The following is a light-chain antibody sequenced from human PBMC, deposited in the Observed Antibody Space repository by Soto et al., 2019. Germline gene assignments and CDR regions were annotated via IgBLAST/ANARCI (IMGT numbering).Light chain of an antibody. J-gene: IGKJ1*01. V-gene: IGKV3-20*01. CDR3: QQYGSSPVT. CDR2: GAS. CDR1: QSVSSSD. Sequence: EIVLTHSPGTLSLSPGERATLSCRASQSVSSSDLAWYQQKPGQAPRLLIYGASSRATGIPDRFSGSGSGTDFTLTISRLEPEDFAVYYCQQYGSSPVTFGQGTKVEIK.